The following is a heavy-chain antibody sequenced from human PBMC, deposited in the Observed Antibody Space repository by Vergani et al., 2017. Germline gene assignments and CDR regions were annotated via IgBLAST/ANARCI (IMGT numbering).Heavy chain of an antibody. CDR2: IMPMFGTP. V-gene: IGHV1-69*12. CDR1: GDSFTNYV. D-gene: IGHD1-1*01. J-gene: IGHJ4*02. Sequence: QVQLVQSGAEVKTPGSSVKVSCKLSGDSFTNYVMSWVRQTTGQGLEWMGGIMPMFGTPNYAQKFLGRVTITADESTSTAYLELNSLTLEDTAVYFCAKENERSDYFDSWGQGSLVTVSS. CDR3: AKENERSDYFDS.